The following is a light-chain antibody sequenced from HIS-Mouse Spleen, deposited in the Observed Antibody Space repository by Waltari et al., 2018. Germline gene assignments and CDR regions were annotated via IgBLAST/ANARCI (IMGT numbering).Light chain of an antibody. CDR1: SSDVGGYNY. V-gene: IGLV2-14*03. Sequence: QSALTQPASVSGSPGQSITISCTGTSSDVGGYNYVSWYQQHPDKAHKLMIYDVSTRPSGISNSFDGSTAGNTASLTISGLQAEDEADYSCSSYTSSSTLVFGTGTKVNVL. J-gene: IGLJ1*01. CDR2: DVS. CDR3: SSYTSSSTLV.